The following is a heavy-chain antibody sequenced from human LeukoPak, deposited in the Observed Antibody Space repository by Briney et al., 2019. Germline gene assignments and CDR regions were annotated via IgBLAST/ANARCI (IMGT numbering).Heavy chain of an antibody. CDR1: GGSIGSGTYY. D-gene: IGHD2-15*01. J-gene: IGHJ4*02. V-gene: IGHV4-39*07. CDR2: IYYSGST. CDR3: AREDCSGGSCYVY. Sequence: TASETLSLTCTVSGGSIGSGTYYWGWIRQSPGKGLEWIGSIYYSGSTYYNPSLKSRVTISVDTSKNQFSLKLSSVTAADTAVYYCAREDCSGGSCYVYWGQGTLVTVSS.